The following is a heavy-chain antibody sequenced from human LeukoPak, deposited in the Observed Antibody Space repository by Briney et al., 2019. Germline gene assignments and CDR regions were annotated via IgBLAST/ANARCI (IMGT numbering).Heavy chain of an antibody. CDR1: GFTFSSYG. CDR3: ARGPRGAAVDFYYYGMDV. CDR2: IWYDGSNK. Sequence: GGSLRLSCAASGFTFSSYGMHWVRQAPGKGLEWVAVIWYDGSNKYYADSVKGRFTISRDNSKNTLYLQMNSLRAEDTAVYYCARGPRGAAVDFYYYGMDVWGQGTTVTVSS. J-gene: IGHJ6*02. V-gene: IGHV3-33*01. D-gene: IGHD1-26*01.